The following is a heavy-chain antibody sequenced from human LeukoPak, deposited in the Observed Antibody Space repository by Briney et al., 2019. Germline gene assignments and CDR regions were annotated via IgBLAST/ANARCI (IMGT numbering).Heavy chain of an antibody. CDR1: GFTLSDYY. D-gene: IGHD5-18*01. Sequence: PGGSLRLSCEASGFTLSDYYMGWIRQAPGKGLEWVSYITDNGRKTYYADSVKGRFTISRDNAKNSLYLQMNSLRAEDTAVYYCARHPRGRYSYGDYWGQGTLVTVSS. CDR2: ITDNGRKT. V-gene: IGHV3-11*04. CDR3: ARHPRGRYSYGDY. J-gene: IGHJ4*02.